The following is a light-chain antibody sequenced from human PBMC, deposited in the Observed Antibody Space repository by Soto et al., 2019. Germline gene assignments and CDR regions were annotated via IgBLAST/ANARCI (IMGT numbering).Light chain of an antibody. V-gene: IGKV4-1*01. CDR1: QSVLYSSNNKNY. CDR3: QQYYGTPWT. CDR2: WAS. Sequence: DIVMTQSPDSLAVSLGERATINCKSSQSVLYSSNNKNYLAWYQQKPGQPPKLLISWASTRESGVPDRFSGSGSGTDFTLTISSLQAEDVAVYYCQQYYGTPWTFGQGTKVEIK. J-gene: IGKJ1*01.